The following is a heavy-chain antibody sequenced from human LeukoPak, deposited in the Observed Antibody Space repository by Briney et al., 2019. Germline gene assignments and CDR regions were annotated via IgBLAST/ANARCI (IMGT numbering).Heavy chain of an antibody. D-gene: IGHD6-19*01. CDR3: AREIAVAWRDFDY. V-gene: IGHV4-39*01. CDR1: GGSISSSSYY. CDR2: IYYSGST. J-gene: IGHJ4*02. Sequence: SETLSLTCTVSGGSISSSSYYWGWIRQPPGKGLEWIGSIYYSGSTYYNPSLKSRVTISVDTSKNQFSLKLSSVTAADTAVYYCAREIAVAWRDFDYWGQGTLVTVS.